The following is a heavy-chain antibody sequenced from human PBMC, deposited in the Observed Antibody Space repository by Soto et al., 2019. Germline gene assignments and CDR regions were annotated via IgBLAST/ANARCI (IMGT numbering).Heavy chain of an antibody. Sequence: QVQLVESGGGVVQPGRSLRLSCAASGSNFSSYVMHWVRQAPGKGLEWVAVIWYDGGNKYYADSVKGRFTISRDNSKNTLYLQMSSLRAEDTAVYYCARDGQWLPRDGLRSSYYFDYWGQGTLVTVSS. J-gene: IGHJ4*02. CDR1: GSNFSSYV. CDR3: ARDGQWLPRDGLRSSYYFDY. D-gene: IGHD6-19*01. V-gene: IGHV3-33*01. CDR2: IWYDGGNK.